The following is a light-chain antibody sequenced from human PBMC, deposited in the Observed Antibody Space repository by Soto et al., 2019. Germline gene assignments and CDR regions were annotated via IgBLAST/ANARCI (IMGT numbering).Light chain of an antibody. CDR1: QSVGSN. V-gene: IGKV3-15*01. CDR2: TAS. CDR3: QQYNNWPRT. Sequence: EVVMTQSPATLSVSPGERPTLSCRASQSVGSNSAWYQQKPGQAPRLLIYTASTRATGTPARFSCSGSGTDFTLTISSLHSEDFAVYYCQQYNNWPRTVGQGTKVDI. J-gene: IGKJ1*01.